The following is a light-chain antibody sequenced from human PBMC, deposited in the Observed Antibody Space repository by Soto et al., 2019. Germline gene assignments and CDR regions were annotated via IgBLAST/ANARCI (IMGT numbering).Light chain of an antibody. CDR3: QQSFSTPHT. V-gene: IGKV1-39*01. CDR2: AAS. Sequence: DIQMTQSPSSLSASVGDRVTITCRASQSISSYLNWYQQKPGKAPRLLISAASNLQSGVPSRFSGSGSGADFTLTISSPQPEDFATYYCQQSFSTPHTFGQGTKVEIK. CDR1: QSISSY. J-gene: IGKJ1*01.